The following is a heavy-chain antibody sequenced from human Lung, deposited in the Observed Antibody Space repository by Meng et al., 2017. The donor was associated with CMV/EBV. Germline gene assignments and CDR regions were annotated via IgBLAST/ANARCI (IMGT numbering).Heavy chain of an antibody. D-gene: IGHD2/OR15-2a*01. CDR3: ARGGLSTALPEAPSSSSIEN. V-gene: IGHV1-2*02. Sequence: ASXXVSXKASGYTFTGYFMHWVRQAPGQGLEWMGWINPNSGGTNYAQKFQGRVIMTWDTSISSAYMQLSRLTSNDTAVFYCARGGLSTALPEAPSSSSIENWXQGKXVNGAS. J-gene: IGHJ1*01. CDR1: GYTFTGYF. CDR2: INPNSGGT.